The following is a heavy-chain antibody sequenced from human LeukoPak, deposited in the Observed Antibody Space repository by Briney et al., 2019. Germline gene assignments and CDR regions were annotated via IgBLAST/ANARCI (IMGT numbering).Heavy chain of an antibody. D-gene: IGHD3-16*02. V-gene: IGHV3-74*01. CDR3: ARGHPTDNDYVWGSYRYSFDY. Sequence: PGGSLRLSCAASGFTFSSYWMHWVRQAPGKGLVWVSRINSDGSSTSYADSVKGRFTISRDNAKNTLYLQMNSLRAEDTAVYYCARGHPTDNDYVWGSYRYSFDYWGQGTLVTVSS. CDR1: GFTFSSYW. J-gene: IGHJ4*02. CDR2: INSDGSST.